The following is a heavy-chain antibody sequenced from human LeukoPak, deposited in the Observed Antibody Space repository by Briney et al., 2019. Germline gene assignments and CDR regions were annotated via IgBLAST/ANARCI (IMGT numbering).Heavy chain of an antibody. CDR1: GYTFTGYY. V-gene: IGHV1-2*02. CDR2: INPNSGGT. D-gene: IGHD3-22*01. Sequence: ASVKVSCKASGYTFTGYYMHWVRQVPGQGLEWMGWINPNSGGTNYAQKFQGRVTMTRDTSISTAYMELSRLRSDDTAVYYCARALLTPTYYYDSSGYYYFDYWGQGTLVTVSS. CDR3: ARALLTPTYYYDSSGYYYFDY. J-gene: IGHJ4*02.